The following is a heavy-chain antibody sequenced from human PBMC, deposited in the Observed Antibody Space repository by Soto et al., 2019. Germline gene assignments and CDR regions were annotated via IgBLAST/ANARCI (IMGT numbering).Heavy chain of an antibody. Sequence: VQLMQSGAEVKQPGSSVKVSCEASGGTFSSHSINWVRQAPGQGLEWMAGIVTLFGTANYAQIFQGRVTITADQSTSTVYMELSSLRSDDTAVYYCAREVGYGDFSAALLDWGQGTLVTVSS. CDR2: IVTLFGTA. J-gene: IGHJ4*02. D-gene: IGHD4-17*01. V-gene: IGHV1-69*01. CDR3: AREVGYGDFSAALLD. CDR1: GGTFSSHS.